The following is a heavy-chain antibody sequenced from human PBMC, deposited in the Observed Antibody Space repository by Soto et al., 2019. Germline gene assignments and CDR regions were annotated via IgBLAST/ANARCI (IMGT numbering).Heavy chain of an antibody. D-gene: IGHD5-18*01. CDR2: INPSGGST. J-gene: IGHJ5*02. CDR3: ARGAGGGQGYSCGYAIWFDL. V-gene: IGHV1-46*03. Sequence: GASVKVSCKASGYTFTSYYMHWVRQAPGQGLEWMGIINPSGGSTSYAQKFQGRVTMTRDTSTSTVYMELSSLRSEDTAVYYCARGAGGGQGYSCGYAIWFDLWGQGTLVTVSS. CDR1: GYTFTSYY.